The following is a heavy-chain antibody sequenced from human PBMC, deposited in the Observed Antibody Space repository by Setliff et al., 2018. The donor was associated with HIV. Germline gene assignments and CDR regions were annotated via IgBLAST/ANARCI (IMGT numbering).Heavy chain of an antibody. J-gene: IGHJ4*02. CDR3: ARDPPGYGDSKDY. CDR1: GDSISSVSYS. Sequence: SETLSLTCTVSGDSISSVSYSWGWIRQPPGKGLEWLGYIYYSGSTTYNPSLRSRVTISIDTSKNQFSLNLRSVTAADTAVYYCARDPPGYGDSKDYWGQGKLVTVSS. CDR2: IYYSGST. D-gene: IGHD4-17*01. V-gene: IGHV4-61*01.